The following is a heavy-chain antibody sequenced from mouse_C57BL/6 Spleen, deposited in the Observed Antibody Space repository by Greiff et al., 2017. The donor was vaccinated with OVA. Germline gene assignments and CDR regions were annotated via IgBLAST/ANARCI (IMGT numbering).Heavy chain of an antibody. CDR2: INPGSGGT. CDR1: GYAFTNYL. V-gene: IGHV1-54*01. Sequence: VQLQQSGAELVRPGPSVKVSCKASGYAFTNYLIEWVKQRPGQGLEWIGVINPGSGGTNYNEKFKGKATLTADKSSSTAYMQLSSLTSEDSAVYFCAREDYYGSSYRFAYWGQGTLVTVSA. J-gene: IGHJ3*01. CDR3: AREDYYGSSYRFAY. D-gene: IGHD1-1*01.